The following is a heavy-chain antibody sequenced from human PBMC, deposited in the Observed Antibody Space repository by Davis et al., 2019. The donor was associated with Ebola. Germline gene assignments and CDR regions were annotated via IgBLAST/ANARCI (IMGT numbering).Heavy chain of an antibody. CDR2: IIPILGIE. J-gene: IGHJ4*02. CDR3: ARRADY. Sequence: AASVKVSRKASGYTFTGYYMHWVRQAPGQGLEWMGRIIPILGIENYAQKFQGRATISADKSTTTAYMELTSLRSEDTAVYYCARRADYWGQGTLVTVSS. V-gene: IGHV1-69*02. CDR1: GYTFTGYY.